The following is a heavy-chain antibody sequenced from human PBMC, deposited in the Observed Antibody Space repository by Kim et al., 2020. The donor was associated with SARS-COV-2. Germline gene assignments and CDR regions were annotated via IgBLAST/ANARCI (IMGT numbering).Heavy chain of an antibody. J-gene: IGHJ4*02. V-gene: IGHV4-34*01. CDR3: ARSLVRGVPHY. D-gene: IGHD3-10*01. CDR2: T. Sequence: TTSNPPLKSRVTISVDTSKTQFSLKLSSVTAADTAVYYCARSLVRGVPHYWGQGTLVTVSS.